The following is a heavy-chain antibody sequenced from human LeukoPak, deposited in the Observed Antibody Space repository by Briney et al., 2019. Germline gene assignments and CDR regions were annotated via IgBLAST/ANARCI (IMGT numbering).Heavy chain of an antibody. CDR1: GFTLTSHV. CDR2: ISMNVQTT. V-gene: IGHV3-64D*06. J-gene: IGHJ4*02. D-gene: IGHD1-1*01. Sequence: GGSLRLSCSASGFTLTSHVMHWVRQAPGKGLQYVSGISMNVQTTYYAGSVKGRFTISRDSSKNTVYLQMNSLTAEDTAVYYCVREGPERRTNFDYWGQGTLVSVSS. CDR3: VREGPERRTNFDY.